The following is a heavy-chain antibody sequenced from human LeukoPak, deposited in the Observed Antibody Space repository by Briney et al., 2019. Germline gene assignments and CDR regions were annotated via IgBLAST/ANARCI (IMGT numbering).Heavy chain of an antibody. J-gene: IGHJ3*02. V-gene: IGHV4-59*08. CDR1: GGSISSYY. CDR2: IYYSGST. CDR3: ARGRGIRGSASDI. D-gene: IGHD3-10*01. Sequence: SETLSLTCTVSGGSISSYYWSWIRQPPGKGLEWIGYIYYSGSTNYNPSLKSRVTISVDTSKNQFSLKLSSVTAADTAMYYCARGRGIRGSASDIWGQGTMVTVSS.